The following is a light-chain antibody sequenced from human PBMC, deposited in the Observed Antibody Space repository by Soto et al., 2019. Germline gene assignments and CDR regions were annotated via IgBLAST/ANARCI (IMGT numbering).Light chain of an antibody. CDR2: GAS. J-gene: IGKJ4*01. CDR1: QSVSSN. Sequence: EIVMTQSPATLSVSPGERATVSCRASQSVSSNLAWYQQKPCQAPRLLIYGASTRATGSPAWFSGSASGAQFTRTISSLQSEDFGVCDWQQYYNWAPVTVGGGTKLEIK. V-gene: IGKV3-15*01. CDR3: QQYYNWAPVT.